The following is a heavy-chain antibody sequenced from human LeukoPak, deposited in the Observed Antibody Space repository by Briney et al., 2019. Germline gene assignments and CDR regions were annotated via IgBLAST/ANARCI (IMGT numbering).Heavy chain of an antibody. CDR2: IRSSGSTI. V-gene: IGHV3-48*02. J-gene: IGHJ4*02. D-gene: IGHD6-13*01. CDR1: GFTFSSYG. CDR3: ARDRSSSAAPSLSY. Sequence: GGSLRLSCAASGFTFSSYGMNWVRRAPRKGREWVSYIRSSGSTIYYADSVKGRFTISRDNAKNSLYLQMNSLRDEDTAVYYCARDRSSSAAPSLSYWGQGTLVTVSS.